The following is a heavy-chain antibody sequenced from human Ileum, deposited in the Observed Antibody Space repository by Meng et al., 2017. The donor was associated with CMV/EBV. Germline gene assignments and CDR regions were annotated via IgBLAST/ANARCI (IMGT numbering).Heavy chain of an antibody. D-gene: IGHD4/OR15-4a*01. CDR2: TYYRSKWYD. CDR1: GDSVSSNIAA. Sequence: QVPLQQSGPGLVKPSQTLSLSCAISGDSVSSNIAAWSWIRQSPSRGLEWLGRTYYRSKWYDDYAVSVKSRVTITPDTSKNQFSLHLNSVSPEDTAIYFCAREMGAHDYWGQGTLVTVSS. V-gene: IGHV6-1*01. CDR3: AREMGAHDY. J-gene: IGHJ4*02.